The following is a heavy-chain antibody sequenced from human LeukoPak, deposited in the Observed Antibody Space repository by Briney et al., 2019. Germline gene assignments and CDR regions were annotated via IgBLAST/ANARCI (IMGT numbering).Heavy chain of an antibody. CDR3: ARARAYGYNYGFDAFDI. V-gene: IGHV3-11*01. CDR2: ISSSGSTI. CDR1: GFTFSDYY. D-gene: IGHD5-24*01. Sequence: GGSLRLSCAASGFTFSDYYMNWIRQAPGKGLEWVSYISSSGSTIYYADSVKGRFTISRDNAKNSLYLQMNSLRTEDTAVYYCARARAYGYNYGFDAFDIWGQGTMATVSS. J-gene: IGHJ3*02.